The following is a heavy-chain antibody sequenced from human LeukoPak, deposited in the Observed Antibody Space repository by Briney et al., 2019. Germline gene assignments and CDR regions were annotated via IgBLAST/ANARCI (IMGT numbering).Heavy chain of an antibody. V-gene: IGHV3-33*01. D-gene: IGHD4-17*01. CDR3: ARDTSDYGLDY. CDR1: GFTFSSDG. J-gene: IGHJ4*02. CDR2: IWYAGSKK. Sequence: PGGSLRLSCSASGFTFSSDGMHWVRQAPGKGLEWVAVIWYAGSKKYYADSVKGRFTISRDNSKNTLYLQMNSLRAEDTAVYYCARDTSDYGLDYWGQGTLVTISS.